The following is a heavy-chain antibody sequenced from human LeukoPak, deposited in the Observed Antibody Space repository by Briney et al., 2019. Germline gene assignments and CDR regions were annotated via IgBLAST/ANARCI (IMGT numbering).Heavy chain of an antibody. CDR1: GGSFSGYY. CDR2: INHSGST. Sequence: SETLSLTCAVYGGSFSGYYWSWIRQPPGKGLEWIGEINHSGSTNYSPSLKSRVTISVDTSKNQFSLKLSSVTAADTAVYYCVTGQWLVPVSYWGQGTLVTVSS. V-gene: IGHV4-34*01. J-gene: IGHJ4*02. CDR3: VTGQWLVPVSY. D-gene: IGHD6-19*01.